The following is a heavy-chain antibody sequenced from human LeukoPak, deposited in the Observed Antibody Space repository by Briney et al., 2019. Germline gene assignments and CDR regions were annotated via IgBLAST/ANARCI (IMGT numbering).Heavy chain of an antibody. D-gene: IGHD6-13*01. CDR1: GFTFSSYA. V-gene: IGHV3-23*01. CDR2: ISGSGTST. J-gene: IGHJ4*02. CDR3: AKPPPDSSSWLFDS. Sequence: PGGSLRLSCAASGFTFSSYAMSWVRQAPGKGLEWISTISGSGTSTYYADSVKGRFTISRGSSKNTLYLQMNSLRAEDTAVYYCAKPPPDSSSWLFDSWGQGTLVTVSS.